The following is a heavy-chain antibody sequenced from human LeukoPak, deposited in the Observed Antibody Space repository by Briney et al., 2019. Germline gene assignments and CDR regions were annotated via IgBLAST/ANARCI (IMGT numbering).Heavy chain of an antibody. CDR2: MNPNSGDT. D-gene: IGHD3-22*01. V-gene: IGHV1-2*02. Sequence: ASVKVSCKASVYTFTNFYIHWVRQAPGQGLEWMGWMNPNSGDTSYAREFQDRVTMTRDTSLSTAYMELSRLRSDDTAVYYCARDRYYHDSSGYFRFYDYWGQGTLVTVSS. CDR3: ARDRYYHDSSGYFRFYDY. J-gene: IGHJ4*02. CDR1: VYTFTNFY.